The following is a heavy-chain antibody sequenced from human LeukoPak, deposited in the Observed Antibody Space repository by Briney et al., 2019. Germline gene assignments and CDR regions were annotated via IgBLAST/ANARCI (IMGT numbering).Heavy chain of an antibody. V-gene: IGHV3-15*01. CDR2: IKSKTDGGTT. CDR1: GFTFSNAW. CDR3: TTDLGRGYDLFMY. Sequence: KTGGSLRLSCAASGFTFSNAWMSWVRQAPGKGLEWVGRIKSKTDGGTTDYAAPVKGRFTISRDDSKNTLYLQMNSLKTEDTAVYYCTTDLGRGYDLFMYWGQGTLVTVSS. D-gene: IGHD5-12*01. J-gene: IGHJ4*02.